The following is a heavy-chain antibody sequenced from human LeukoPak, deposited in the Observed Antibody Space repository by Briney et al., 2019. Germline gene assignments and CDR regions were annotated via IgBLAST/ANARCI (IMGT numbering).Heavy chain of an antibody. CDR2: INHSGST. J-gene: IGHJ6*03. V-gene: IGHV4-34*01. CDR3: AREVSGSLRYYYYYYMDV. Sequence: KTSETLSLTCAVYGGSFSGYYWSWIRQPPGKGLEWIGEINHSGSTNYNPSLKSRVTISVDTSKNQFSLKLSSVTAADTAVYYCAREVSGSLRYYYYYYMDVWGKGTTVTISS. CDR1: GGSFSGYY. D-gene: IGHD1-26*01.